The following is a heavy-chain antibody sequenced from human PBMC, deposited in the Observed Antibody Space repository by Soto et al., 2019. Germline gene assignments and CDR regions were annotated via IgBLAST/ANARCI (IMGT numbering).Heavy chain of an antibody. Sequence: PSETLSLTCTVSGGSISSNNYYWGWIRQPPGKGLEWIGSIYYSGSAYYNPSLKSRVTISVDTSKNQFSLKVSSVTDADTAVYYYDSSGYHFDYWGQGTLVTVSS. CDR3: DSSGYHFDY. J-gene: IGHJ4*02. CDR2: IYYSGSA. V-gene: IGHV4-39*01. D-gene: IGHD3-22*01. CDR1: GGSISSNNYY.